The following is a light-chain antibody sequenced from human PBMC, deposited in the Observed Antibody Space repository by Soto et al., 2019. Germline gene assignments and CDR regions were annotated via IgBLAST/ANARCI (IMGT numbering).Light chain of an antibody. Sequence: QSALTQPASVSGSPGQSITISCTGTSSDVGSYNLVSWYQQHQGKAPKLMIYEGSKRPSGVSNRFSGSKSGNTASLTISGLQAEDEADYYCCSYAGSRRVFGGGTKLTVL. CDR3: CSYAGSRRV. CDR1: SSDVGSYNL. J-gene: IGLJ2*01. CDR2: EGS. V-gene: IGLV2-23*01.